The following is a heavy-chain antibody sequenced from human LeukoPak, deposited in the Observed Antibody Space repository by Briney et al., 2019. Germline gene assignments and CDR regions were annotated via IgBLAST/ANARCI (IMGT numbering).Heavy chain of an antibody. D-gene: IGHD6-19*01. CDR3: AKELSGWYDWFDP. CDR2: ITGSGGST. V-gene: IGHV3-23*01. CDR1: GFTFSNYA. Sequence: AGGSLRLSCAASGFTFSNYAMSWVRQAPGKGLEWVSTITGSGGSTYYADSVKGRFTISRDNSENMLYLQMNSLRAEDTAVYYCAKELSGWYDWFDPWGQGTLVTVSS. J-gene: IGHJ5*02.